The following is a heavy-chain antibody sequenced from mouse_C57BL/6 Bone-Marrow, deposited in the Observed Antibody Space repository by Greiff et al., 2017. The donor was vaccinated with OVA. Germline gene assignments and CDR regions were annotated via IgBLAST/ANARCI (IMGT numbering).Heavy chain of an antibody. CDR2: SYPGDGDT. V-gene: IGHV1-82*01. J-gene: IGHJ2*01. Sequence: QVQLQQSGPELVKPGASVKISCKASGYAFSSSWMNWVKQRPGKGLEWIGRSYPGDGDTNYNGKFKGKATLTADKSSSTAYMQLSSLTSEDSAVYFCARAPHHYGSSLYYFDYWGQGTTLTVSS. D-gene: IGHD1-1*01. CDR3: ARAPHHYGSSLYYFDY. CDR1: GYAFSSSW.